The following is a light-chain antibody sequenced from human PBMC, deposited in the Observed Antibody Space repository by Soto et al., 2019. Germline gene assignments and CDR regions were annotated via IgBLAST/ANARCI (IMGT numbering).Light chain of an antibody. J-gene: IGKJ1*01. V-gene: IGKV3-20*01. CDR1: QSVSSSY. CDR2: GAS. CDR3: QQYDSSPRT. Sequence: DIVLTQSPGTLSLSPGERATLSCRASQSVSSSYFAWYQQKPGQAPRLLIYGASNRATGIPDRFSGGGTATDFTLTISRMEPEDFAVYYCQQYDSSPRTFGQGTKV.